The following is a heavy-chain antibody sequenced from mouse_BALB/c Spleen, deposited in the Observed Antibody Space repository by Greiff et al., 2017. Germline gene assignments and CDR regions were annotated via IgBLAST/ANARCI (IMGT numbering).Heavy chain of an antibody. V-gene: IGHV5-17*02. CDR2: ISSGSSTI. Sequence: EVKLVESGGGLVQPGGSRKLSCAASGFTFSSFGMHWVRQAPEKGLEWVAYISSGSSTIYYADTVKGRFTISRDNPKNTLFLQMTSLRSEDTAMYDCARSGGLLDDWGQGTTLTVSS. CDR3: ARSGGLLDD. CDR1: GFTFSSFG. D-gene: IGHD3-1*01. J-gene: IGHJ2*01.